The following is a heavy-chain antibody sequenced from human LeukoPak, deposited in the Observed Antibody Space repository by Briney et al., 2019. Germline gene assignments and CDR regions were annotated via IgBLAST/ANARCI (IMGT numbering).Heavy chain of an antibody. D-gene: IGHD3-3*01. CDR3: ARRNYDFWSGYNCWFDP. CDR2: IYYSGST. Sequence: SETLSLTCTVSGGSISSYYWSWIRQPPGKGLEWIGYIYYSGSTNYNPSLKSRVTISVGTSKNQFSLKLSSVTAADTAVYYCARRNYDFWSGYNCWFDPWGQGTLVTVSS. J-gene: IGHJ5*02. CDR1: GGSISSYY. V-gene: IGHV4-59*08.